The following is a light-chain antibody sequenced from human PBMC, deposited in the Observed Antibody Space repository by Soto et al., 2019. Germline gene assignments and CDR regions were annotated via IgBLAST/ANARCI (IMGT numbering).Light chain of an antibody. V-gene: IGKV2-28*01. CDR1: HTLLNSNGYNY. J-gene: IGKJ1*01. CDR2: LGS. CDR3: MQDITDPPT. Sequence: ILMTHSPLSLHVTPGEPASISWTSSHTLLNSNGYNYLDWYLQKPGQSPQLLIYLGSNRDSGVPDRFSGSGSGTDFTLKISRVEAEDVGVYHCMQDITDPPTFGQGTKVDIK.